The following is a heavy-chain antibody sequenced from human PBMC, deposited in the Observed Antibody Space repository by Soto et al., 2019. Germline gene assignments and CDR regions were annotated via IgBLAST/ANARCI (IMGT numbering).Heavy chain of an antibody. D-gene: IGHD3-10*02. V-gene: IGHV1-18*01. CDR1: GYTFTSYG. J-gene: IGHJ4*02. CDR2: INTYNGNT. CDR3: ARSWGVLNVPFDY. Sequence: QVQLVQSGAEVKKPGASVKVSCKASGYTFTSYGISCVRQAPGQGLEWMGWINTYNGNTKYAQKLQGRVTMTTDTSTRTASMELRSLRSDATAVYYCARSWGVLNVPFDYWGQGTLVTVSS.